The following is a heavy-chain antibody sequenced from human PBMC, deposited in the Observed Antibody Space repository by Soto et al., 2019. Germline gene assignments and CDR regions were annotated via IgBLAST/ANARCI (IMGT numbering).Heavy chain of an antibody. J-gene: IGHJ6*02. CDR2: INPNSGVT. CDR3: ARGLGMDV. V-gene: IGHV1-2*02. CDR1: GYTFTAYY. Sequence: QVQLVQSGAEVKKPGASVKVSCKASGYTFTAYYMHWVRQAPGQGLEWMGWINPNSGVTNHARKFQGRVTMTRDTSISTAYMELRRLKSDDTAVYYCARGLGMDVWGQGTTVTVSS.